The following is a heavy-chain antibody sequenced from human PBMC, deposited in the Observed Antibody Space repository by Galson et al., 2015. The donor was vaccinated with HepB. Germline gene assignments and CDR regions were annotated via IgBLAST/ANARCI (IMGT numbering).Heavy chain of an antibody. D-gene: IGHD3-16*02. CDR1: GYTLTELS. CDR3: ATEIRDYVWGSYRRYFDY. J-gene: IGHJ4*02. V-gene: IGHV1-24*01. CDR2: FDPEDGET. Sequence: SVKVSCKVSGYTLTELSMHWVRQAPGKGLEWMGGFDPEDGETIYAQKFQGRVTMTEDTSTDTAYMELSSLRSEDTAVYYCATEIRDYVWGSYRRYFDYWGQGTLVTVSS.